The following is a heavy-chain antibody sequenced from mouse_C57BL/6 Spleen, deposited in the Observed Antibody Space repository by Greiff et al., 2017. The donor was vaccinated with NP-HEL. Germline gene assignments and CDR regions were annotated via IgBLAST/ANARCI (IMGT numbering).Heavy chain of an antibody. CDR3: ARDLQLGRGY. CDR2: ISAGGSYT. J-gene: IGHJ2*01. CDR1: GFTFSSYA. Sequence: EVKLQESGGGLVKPGGSLKLSCVASGFTFSSYAMSWVRQTPEKRLEWVATISAGGSYTYYPDNVKGRFTISRDNAKNNLYLQMSQLKSEDTAMYYCARDLQLGRGYWGQGTTLTVSS. D-gene: IGHD4-1*02. V-gene: IGHV5-4*01.